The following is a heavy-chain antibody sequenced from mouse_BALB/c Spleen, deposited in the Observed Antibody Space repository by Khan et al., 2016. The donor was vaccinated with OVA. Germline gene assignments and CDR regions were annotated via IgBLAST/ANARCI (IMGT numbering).Heavy chain of an antibody. CDR3: ASHLTGSFAY. Sequence: EVQLQESGGDLVKPGGSLRLSCAASGFTFSAYGMAWVRQAPDKRLEWVATINSDGGYTYYQDTVKGRFTISRNNAENTLSLQMSSLKSEDTAIYYCASHLTGSFAYWGQGTLVTVSA. V-gene: IGHV5-6*01. D-gene: IGHD4-1*01. CDR2: INSDGGYT. CDR1: GFTFSAYG. J-gene: IGHJ3*01.